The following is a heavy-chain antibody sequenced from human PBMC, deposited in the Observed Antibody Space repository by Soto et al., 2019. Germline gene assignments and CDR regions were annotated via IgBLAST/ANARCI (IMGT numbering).Heavy chain of an antibody. CDR1: GCTFSSYA. Sequence: GGSLRLSCAASGCTFSSYAMSWVRQAPGKGLEWVSAISGSGGSTYYADSVKGRFTISRDNSKNTLYLQMNSLRAEDTAVYYCAKNLYYDSSGSFYYWGQGTLVTVSS. V-gene: IGHV3-23*01. CDR2: ISGSGGST. J-gene: IGHJ4*02. D-gene: IGHD3-22*01. CDR3: AKNLYYDSSGSFYY.